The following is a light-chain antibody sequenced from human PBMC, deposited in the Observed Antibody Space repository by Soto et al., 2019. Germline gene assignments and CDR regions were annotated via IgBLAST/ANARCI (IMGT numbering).Light chain of an antibody. CDR1: SSDVGGYNY. V-gene: IGLV2-8*01. CDR2: EVS. Sequence: QSALTQPPSASGSPGQSVTISCTGTSSDVGGYNYVSWYQQHPGKAPKLMIYEVSKRPSGVPDRFSGSKSGNTASLTVFGLQAEDEADYSCSSYAGSNNFVVFGGGTKLTVL. CDR3: SSYAGSNNFVV. J-gene: IGLJ2*01.